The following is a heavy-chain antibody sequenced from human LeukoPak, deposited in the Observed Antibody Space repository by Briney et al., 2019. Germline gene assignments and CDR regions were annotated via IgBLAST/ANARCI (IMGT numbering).Heavy chain of an antibody. CDR1: GFTFDDYA. Sequence: GGSLRLSCAASGFTFDDYAMHWVRQAPGKGLEWVSLISGDGGSTYYADSVKGRFTISRDNSKNSLYLQMNSLRTEDTALYYCAKGLTTLQNYDSSGRLRYYYYGMDVWGQGTTVTVSS. CDR2: ISGDGGST. V-gene: IGHV3-43*02. CDR3: AKGLTTLQNYDSSGRLRYYYYGMDV. J-gene: IGHJ6*02. D-gene: IGHD3-22*01.